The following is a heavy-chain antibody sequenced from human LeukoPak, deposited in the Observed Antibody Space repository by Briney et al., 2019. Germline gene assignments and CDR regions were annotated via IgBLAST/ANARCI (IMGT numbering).Heavy chain of an antibody. V-gene: IGHV3-30*18. J-gene: IGHJ4*02. CDR1: GFTFSSYG. CDR3: AKAHLPRHEAGNFYFDY. CDR2: ISYDGSNK. Sequence: PGRSLRLSCAASGFTFSSYGMHWVRQAPGKGLEWVAVISYDGSNKYYADSVKGRFTISRDNSKNTLYLQMNSLRAEDTAVYYCAKAHLPRHEAGNFYFDYWGQGTLVTVSS. D-gene: IGHD3-10*01.